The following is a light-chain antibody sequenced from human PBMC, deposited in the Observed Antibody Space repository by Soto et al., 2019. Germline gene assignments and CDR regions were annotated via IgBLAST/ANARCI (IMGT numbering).Light chain of an antibody. CDR1: QSVSSTY. J-gene: IGKJ1*01. V-gene: IGKV3-20*01. CDR2: GAS. CDR3: QHYGGSGT. Sequence: IVLTQSPGTLSLSPGARATLSCRASQSVSSTYLAWYQQKPGQAPRLLIYGASTRATGIPDRFSGSGSGTDFTLAVSRLEPEDFAVYYCQHYGGSGTFGQGTKVDIK.